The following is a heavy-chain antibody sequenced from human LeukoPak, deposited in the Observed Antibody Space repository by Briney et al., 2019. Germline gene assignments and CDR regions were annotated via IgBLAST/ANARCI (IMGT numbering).Heavy chain of an antibody. D-gene: IGHD6-6*01. CDR1: GFTFSSNS. V-gene: IGHV3-23*01. Sequence: GGSLRLSCAGSGFTFSSNSMAWVRQAPGKGLEWVSSISSNGGDTYYTDSVKGRFTISRDNSKNTLHLQMNSLRAEDTAVYYCTIGNPSIMRERDTLDIWGQGTMVTVSS. CDR3: TIGNPSIMRERDTLDI. J-gene: IGHJ3*02. CDR2: ISSNGGDT.